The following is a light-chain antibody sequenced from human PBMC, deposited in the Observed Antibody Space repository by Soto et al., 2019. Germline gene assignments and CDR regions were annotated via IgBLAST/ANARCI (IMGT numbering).Light chain of an antibody. V-gene: IGKV1-39*01. CDR1: QTICNY. CDR2: GAS. Sequence: DIQLTQSPCSLSASVVDRVTIAFLASQTICNYVHWYQQKPGKAPKLLIYGASCLQSGVPSGFSGSGSGTDFSLTISGLQPEDFATYYCQQNYNNPRTFGQGTKVDIK. CDR3: QQNYNNPRT. J-gene: IGKJ2*01.